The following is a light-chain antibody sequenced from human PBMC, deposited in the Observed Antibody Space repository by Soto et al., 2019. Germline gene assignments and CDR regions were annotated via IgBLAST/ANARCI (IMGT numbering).Light chain of an antibody. V-gene: IGKV3-15*01. CDR2: GAS. CDR1: QSVSSN. CDR3: HQYNNWPPFT. Sequence: EIVMTQSPATLSVSPGERATLSCRASQSVSSNLAWYQQKPGQAPRLLIYGASTRATGIPARFSGSGSGTEFTLTISSLQSEDFVVYYCHQYNNWPPFTFGPGTKVDIK. J-gene: IGKJ3*01.